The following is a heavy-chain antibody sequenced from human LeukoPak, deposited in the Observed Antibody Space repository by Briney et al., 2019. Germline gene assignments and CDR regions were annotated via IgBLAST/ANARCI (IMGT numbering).Heavy chain of an antibody. CDR2: IIPIFGTA. CDR1: GGTFSSYA. CDR3: ARDAYYYDSSGYEDAGYYFDY. Sequence: GASVKVSCKASGGTFSSYAISWVRQAPGQGLEWMGGIIPIFGTANYAQKFQGRVTITADESTSTAYMELSSLGSEDTAVYYCARDAYYYDSSGYEDAGYYFDYWGQGTLVTVCS. J-gene: IGHJ4*02. D-gene: IGHD3-22*01. V-gene: IGHV1-69*13.